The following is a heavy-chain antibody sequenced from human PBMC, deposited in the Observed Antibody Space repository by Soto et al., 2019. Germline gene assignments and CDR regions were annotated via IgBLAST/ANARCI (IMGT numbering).Heavy chain of an antibody. Sequence: EVLLLESGGGLVQPGGSLRLSCAASGFTFSSYGMGWVRQAPGKGLEWVSGLSASGGSTYYADSVKGRSTISRDNSRNTVYLQINRLRAEDTAVYYCAKDRLTVAKFDAFDIWGQGTMVAVSS. CDR1: GFTFSSYG. V-gene: IGHV3-23*01. J-gene: IGHJ3*02. CDR2: LSASGGST. D-gene: IGHD2-8*01. CDR3: AKDRLTVAKFDAFDI.